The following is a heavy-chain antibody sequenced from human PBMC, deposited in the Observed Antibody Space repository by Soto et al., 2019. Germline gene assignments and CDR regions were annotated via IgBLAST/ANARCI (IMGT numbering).Heavy chain of an antibody. V-gene: IGHV1-8*01. CDR3: ARGSGLWFGELFAYYYYGMDV. D-gene: IGHD3-10*01. CDR1: GYTFTSYD. Sequence: ASVKVSCKASGYTFTSYDINWVRQATGQGLEWMGWMNPNSGNTGYAQKYQGRVTMTRNTSISTAYMELSSMRSDDTAVYYCARGSGLWFGELFAYYYYGMDVWGQGTTVTVSS. CDR2: MNPNSGNT. J-gene: IGHJ6*02.